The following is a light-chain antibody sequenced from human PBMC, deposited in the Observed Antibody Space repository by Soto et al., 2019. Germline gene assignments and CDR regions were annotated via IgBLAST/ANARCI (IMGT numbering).Light chain of an antibody. Sequence: EIVLTQSPGTLSLSPGERDTLSCRASQSVSSTYLAWYQQKPGQAPRLLISGASSRATGIPDRFSGSGSGTDFTLIISRLEPEDFAVYYCQQYGRSSTFGQGTKVDIK. J-gene: IGKJ1*01. CDR2: GAS. CDR1: QSVSSTY. V-gene: IGKV3-20*01. CDR3: QQYGRSST.